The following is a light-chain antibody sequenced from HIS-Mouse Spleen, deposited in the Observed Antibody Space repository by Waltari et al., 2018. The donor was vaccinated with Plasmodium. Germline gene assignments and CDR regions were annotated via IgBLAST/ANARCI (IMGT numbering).Light chain of an antibody. CDR2: EVS. CDR3: SSYAGSNNLV. J-gene: IGLJ2*01. Sequence: QSALTQPPSASGSPGQSVPISCTGTSRDVGGYNYVSWYQQPPGKAPKLMIYEVSKRPSGVPDRFSGSKSGNTASLTVSGLQAEDEADYYCSSYAGSNNLVFGGGTKLTVL. CDR1: SRDVGGYNY. V-gene: IGLV2-8*01.